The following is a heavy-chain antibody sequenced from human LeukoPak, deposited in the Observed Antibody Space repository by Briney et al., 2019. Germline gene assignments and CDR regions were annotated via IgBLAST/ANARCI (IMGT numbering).Heavy chain of an antibody. Sequence: PGGSLRLSCAASGFAFSAYNMNWVRQTPGKGLEWVSSIRDSSSYKYYADSVKGRFTIFRDNAKNSLYLQMNSLRAEETAVYYCARGPYCSTTNCFSLRYDMDVWGKGTTVTVSS. CDR3: ARGPYCSTTNCFSLRYDMDV. CDR2: IRDSSSYK. D-gene: IGHD2-2*01. V-gene: IGHV3-21*01. CDR1: GFAFSAYN. J-gene: IGHJ6*04.